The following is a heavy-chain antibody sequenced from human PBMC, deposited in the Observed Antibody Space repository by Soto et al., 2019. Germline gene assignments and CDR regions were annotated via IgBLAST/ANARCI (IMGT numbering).Heavy chain of an antibody. V-gene: IGHV3-7*01. D-gene: IGHD4-17*01. Sequence: GGSLRLSCEGTGFNFSSYWMHWVRQAPGKGLEWVANTKRDASETYYADSVKGRFTISRDNARNSLYLQMNSLRVEDTAVYYCARPPVKGIHVWGQGTTVTVSS. CDR3: ARPPVKGIHV. J-gene: IGHJ6*02. CDR1: GFNFSSYW. CDR2: TKRDASET.